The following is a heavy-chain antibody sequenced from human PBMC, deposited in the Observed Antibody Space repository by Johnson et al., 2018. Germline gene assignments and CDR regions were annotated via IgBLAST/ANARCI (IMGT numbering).Heavy chain of an antibody. CDR3: ARGRRKKMVRGTTNLFLDQYDDYMDV. CDR1: GGSFSGYY. J-gene: IGHJ6*03. V-gene: IGHV4-34*01. Sequence: QVQLQQWGAGLLKPSETLSLTCAVYGGSFSGYYWSWIRQPPGKGLEWIGEINHSGSTNYNPSLKGRATMSIDTPKNQFSLKLTSVTAADTAVFFCARGRRKKMVRGTTNLFLDQYDDYMDVWDKGTTVTVSS. D-gene: IGHD3-10*01. CDR2: INHSGST.